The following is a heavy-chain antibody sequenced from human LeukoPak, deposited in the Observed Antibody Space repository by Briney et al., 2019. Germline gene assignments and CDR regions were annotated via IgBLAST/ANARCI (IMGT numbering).Heavy chain of an antibody. D-gene: IGHD5-24*01. CDR1: GFTVSSNY. Sequence: PGGSLRLSCAASGFTVSSNYMSWVRQAPGKGLEWVSVIYSGGSTYYADSVKGRFTISRDNSKNTLYLHMNSLRAEDTAVYYCARTGKKMATIYDYHGMDVWGQGTTVTVSS. CDR3: ARTGKKMATIYDYHGMDV. J-gene: IGHJ6*02. CDR2: IYSGGST. V-gene: IGHV3-66*02.